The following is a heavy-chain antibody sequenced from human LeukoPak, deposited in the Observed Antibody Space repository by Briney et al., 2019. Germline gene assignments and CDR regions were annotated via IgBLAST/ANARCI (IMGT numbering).Heavy chain of an antibody. CDR1: GFTFSSYA. Sequence: PGGSLRLSCAASGFTFSSYAMSWVRQAPGKGLEWVSAISGSGGSTYYADSVKGRFTISRDNSKNTLYLQMNSLRAGDTAVYYCAKDDHSSGYSSSWYGGYYYYGMDVWGQGTTVTVSS. D-gene: IGHD6-13*01. CDR2: ISGSGGST. V-gene: IGHV3-23*01. CDR3: AKDDHSSGYSSSWYGGYYYYGMDV. J-gene: IGHJ6*02.